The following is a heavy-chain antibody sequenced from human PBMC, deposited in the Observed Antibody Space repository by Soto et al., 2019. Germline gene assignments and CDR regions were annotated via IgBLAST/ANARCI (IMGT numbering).Heavy chain of an antibody. CDR2: IIPIFGTA. Sequence: VASVKVSCKASGGTFSSYAISWVRQAPGQGLEWMGGIIPIFGTANYAQKFQGRVTITADESTSTAYMELSSLRSEDTAVYHCARVEYNWNYVPIDPWGQGTLVTVSS. CDR3: ARVEYNWNYVPIDP. CDR1: GGTFSSYA. D-gene: IGHD1-7*01. J-gene: IGHJ5*02. V-gene: IGHV1-69*13.